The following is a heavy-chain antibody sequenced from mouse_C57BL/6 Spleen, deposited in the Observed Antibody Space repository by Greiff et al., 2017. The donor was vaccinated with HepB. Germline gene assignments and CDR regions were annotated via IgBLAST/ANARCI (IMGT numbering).Heavy chain of an antibody. J-gene: IGHJ3*01. CDR2: ISSGGDYI. CDR3: TRESSSPFAY. CDR1: GFTFSSYA. V-gene: IGHV5-9-1*02. D-gene: IGHD1-3*01. Sequence: EVKLVESGEGLVKPGGSLKLSCAASGFTFSSYAMSWVRQTPEKRLEWVAYISSGGDYIYYADTVKGRFTISRDNARNTLYLQMSSLKSEDTAMYYCTRESSSPFAYWGQGTLVTVSA.